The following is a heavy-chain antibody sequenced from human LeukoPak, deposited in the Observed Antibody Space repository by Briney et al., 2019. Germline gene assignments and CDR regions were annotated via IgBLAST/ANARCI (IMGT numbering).Heavy chain of an antibody. CDR2: ISGSGGST. CDR3: AKDIGSGWYVLQGYFDL. D-gene: IGHD6-19*01. CDR1: GFTFSSYA. V-gene: IGHV3-23*01. Sequence: PGGSLRPSCAASGFTFSSYAMSWVRQAPGKGLEWVSAISGSGGSTYYADSVKGRFTISRDNSKNTLYLQMNSLRAEDAAVYYCAKDIGSGWYVLQGYFDLWGRGTLVTVSS. J-gene: IGHJ2*01.